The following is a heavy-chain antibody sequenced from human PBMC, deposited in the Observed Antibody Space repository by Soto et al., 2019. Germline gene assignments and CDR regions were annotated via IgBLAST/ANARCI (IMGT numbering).Heavy chain of an antibody. V-gene: IGHV4-31*03. Sequence: QVQLQESGPGLVKPSQTLSLTCTVSGGSITSGGYFWSWIRQHPGKGLEWIGYIFYSGSTFYNPSLQSRVTTSVDTSKNQFSLKLTSVTAADTAVYYCARGDCSGGSCYYFDYWGQGTLVTVSP. J-gene: IGHJ4*02. CDR3: ARGDCSGGSCYYFDY. CDR2: IFYSGST. D-gene: IGHD2-15*01. CDR1: GGSITSGGYF.